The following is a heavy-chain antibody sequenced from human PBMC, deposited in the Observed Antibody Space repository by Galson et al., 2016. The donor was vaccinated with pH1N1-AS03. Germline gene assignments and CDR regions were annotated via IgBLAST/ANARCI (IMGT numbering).Heavy chain of an antibody. CDR2: IWSDGSDE. CDR3: ARGSHGDRDDFDY. V-gene: IGHV3-33*01. J-gene: IGHJ4*02. Sequence: SLRLSCAASGFSFNNYAMHWVRQAPGKGLEWVAVIWSDGSDEYYADSVRGRFTISKDNSKNTLYLQMNSLRAEDTAVYHCARGSHGDRDDFDYWGQGTLVTVSS. CDR1: GFSFNNYA. D-gene: IGHD4-17*01.